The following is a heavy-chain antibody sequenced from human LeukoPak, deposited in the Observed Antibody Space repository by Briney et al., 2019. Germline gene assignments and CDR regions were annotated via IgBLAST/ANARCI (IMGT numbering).Heavy chain of an antibody. J-gene: IGHJ4*02. D-gene: IGHD2-15*01. CDR3: AKKGGTLLRPYYFDY. Sequence: GGSLRLSCAASGFTFSGYFVGWIRQAPGKGLEFVSFISSSGTATYYADSVRGRFTVSRGNAKNTLYLQMNSLRADDTAVYFCAKKGGTLLRPYYFDYWGQGTLVTVSS. V-gene: IGHV3-11*01. CDR2: ISSSGTAT. CDR1: GFTFSGYF.